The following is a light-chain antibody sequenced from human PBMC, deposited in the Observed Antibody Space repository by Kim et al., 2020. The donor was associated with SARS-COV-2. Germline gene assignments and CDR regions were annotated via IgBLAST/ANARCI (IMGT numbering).Light chain of an antibody. J-gene: IGKJ1*01. CDR2: DAS. CDR1: QVISNY. Sequence: DIQLTQSPSSLSASVGDGVTIACRADQVISNYLAWYQRKPGRPPTLLIYDASGLQSGVPSRFSGSRSGTDFTLTISSLQPEDVGTYYCQQYNSVPRTFGQGTKVEIK. V-gene: IGKV1-27*01. CDR3: QQYNSVPRT.